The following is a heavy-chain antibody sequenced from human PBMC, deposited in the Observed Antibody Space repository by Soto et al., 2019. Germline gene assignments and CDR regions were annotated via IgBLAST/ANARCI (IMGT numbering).Heavy chain of an antibody. CDR2: INHSGST. V-gene: IGHV4-34*01. CDR3: AIRSGAAAGTSDFDY. CDR1: GGSFSGYY. D-gene: IGHD6-13*01. Sequence: ASETLSLTCAVYGGSFSGYYWSWIRQPPGKGLEWIGEINHSGSTNYNPSLKSRVTISVDTSKNQFSLKLSSVTAADTAVYYCAIRSGAAAGTSDFDYWGQGTLVTVSS. J-gene: IGHJ4*02.